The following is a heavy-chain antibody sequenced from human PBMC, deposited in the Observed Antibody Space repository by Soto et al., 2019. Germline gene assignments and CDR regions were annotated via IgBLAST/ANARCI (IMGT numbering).Heavy chain of an antibody. Sequence: WWALSLSCSASGYSFSGGDLHCFRRASGREVVGVGRIKSKGNSYATAYAASVKGRITISKDDAKNTAYLQINSQKTDYTAVYYWTRDISYYYDSSGYFFDAFDIWGQGTMVTVSS. D-gene: IGHD3-22*01. J-gene: IGHJ3*02. CDR3: TRDISYYYDSSGYFFDAFDI. CDR2: IKSKGNSYAT. V-gene: IGHV3-73*01. CDR1: GYSFSGGD.